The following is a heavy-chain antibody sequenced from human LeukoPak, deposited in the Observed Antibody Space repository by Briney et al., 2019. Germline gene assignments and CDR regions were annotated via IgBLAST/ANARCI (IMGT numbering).Heavy chain of an antibody. V-gene: IGHV4-38-2*01. CDR1: GYSISSGYY. J-gene: IGHJ4*02. CDR3: ARGDNWNYGDFDY. D-gene: IGHD1-7*01. Sequence: PPETPSLTPAVSGYSISSGYYWAWIRQPPGKGREGVGSIYHSGSTYYNPSLKSRVPISVDTSKNQFSLKLSSVTAEDTAVYYCARGDNWNYGDFDYWGQGTMVTVSS. CDR2: IYHSGST.